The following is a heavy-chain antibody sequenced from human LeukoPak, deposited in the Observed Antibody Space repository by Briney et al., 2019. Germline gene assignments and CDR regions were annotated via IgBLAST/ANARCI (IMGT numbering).Heavy chain of an antibody. D-gene: IGHD2-15*01. J-gene: IGHJ4*02. CDR2: INHSGST. CDR1: GGSFSGYF. CDR3: AREYCSGGSCYSGMYYFDY. V-gene: IGHV4-34*01. Sequence: SETLSLTCAVYGGSFSGYFWSWIRQPPGKGLEWSGEINHSGSTNYNPPLKSRVTISVYTSKTQFSLKLSSVTAADTAVYYCAREYCSGGSCYSGMYYFDYWGQGTLVTVSS.